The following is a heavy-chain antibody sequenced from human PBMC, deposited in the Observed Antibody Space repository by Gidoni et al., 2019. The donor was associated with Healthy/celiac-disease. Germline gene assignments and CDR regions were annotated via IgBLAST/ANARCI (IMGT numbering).Heavy chain of an antibody. Sequence: QVQLKESGQGLVKPSGTLSRTCAVSGGSISSSNWWSWVRQHPGTWLEVIGEIYHSGSTNYNPSLTCRISTSLDKSKNQFSLKLSSVTAADTAVYYCAVDSNGWYRYWGQGTLVTVSS. V-gene: IGHV4-4*02. CDR3: AVDSNGWYRY. D-gene: IGHD6-19*01. CDR1: GGSISSSNW. CDR2: IYHSGST. J-gene: IGHJ4*02.